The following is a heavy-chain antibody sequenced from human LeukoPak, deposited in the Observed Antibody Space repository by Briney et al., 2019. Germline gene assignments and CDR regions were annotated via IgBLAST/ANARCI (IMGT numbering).Heavy chain of an antibody. CDR3: ARDQGYAAY. V-gene: IGHV4-59*01. Sequence: TSETLSLTCTVSGGSISSYYWNWIRQPPGKGLEWIGYINYSGSTNYNPSLKSRVTISVDTSKNQFSLKLSSVTAADTAVYYCARDQGYAAYWGQGTMVTVSS. CDR2: INYSGST. J-gene: IGHJ3*01. CDR1: GGSISSYY. D-gene: IGHD5-12*01.